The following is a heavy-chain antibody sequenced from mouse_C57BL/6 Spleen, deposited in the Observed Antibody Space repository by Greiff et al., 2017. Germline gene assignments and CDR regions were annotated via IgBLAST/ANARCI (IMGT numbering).Heavy chain of an antibody. J-gene: IGHJ4*01. Sequence: QVQLQQPGAELVRPGSSVKLSCKASGYTFTSYWMHWVKQRPIQGLEWIGNIDPSDSETHYNQKFKDKATLTVDKSSSTAYMKLSSLTSEDSAVYYCARGPYKDYAMDYWGQGTSVTVSS. CDR1: GYTFTSYW. CDR3: ARGPYKDYAMDY. CDR2: IDPSDSET. V-gene: IGHV1-52*01. D-gene: IGHD1-3*01.